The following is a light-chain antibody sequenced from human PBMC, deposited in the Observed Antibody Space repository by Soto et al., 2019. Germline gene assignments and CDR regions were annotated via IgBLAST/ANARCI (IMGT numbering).Light chain of an antibody. V-gene: IGLV2-23*02. J-gene: IGLJ1*01. CDR1: SRDVGSYNL. Sequence: QSVLTQPASVSGSPGQSITISCTGTSRDVGSYNLVSWYQQHPGKAPKLMIYEVSKRPSGVSNRFSGSKSGNTASLTISGLQAEDEADYYCCSYAGSSTFPYVFGTGTKVTVL. CDR2: EVS. CDR3: CSYAGSSTFPYV.